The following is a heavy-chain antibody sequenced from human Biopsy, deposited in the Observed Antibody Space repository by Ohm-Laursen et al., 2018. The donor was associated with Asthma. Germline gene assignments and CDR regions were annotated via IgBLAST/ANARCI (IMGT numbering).Heavy chain of an antibody. V-gene: IGHV3-53*01. CDR1: GFAVSRDH. Sequence: SLRLSCTASGFAVSRDHMFWVRQAPGKGLEWVSVIYSGGTSHTADSVRGRFTISRDYSKNTLYLQMHSLRADDTAVYYCARGDSSNWPHYYFDYWGQGTLVTVSS. J-gene: IGHJ4*02. CDR2: IYSGGTS. CDR3: ARGDSSNWPHYYFDY. D-gene: IGHD3-22*01.